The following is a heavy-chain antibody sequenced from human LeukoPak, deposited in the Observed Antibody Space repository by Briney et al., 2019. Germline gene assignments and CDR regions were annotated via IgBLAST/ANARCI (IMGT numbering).Heavy chain of an antibody. CDR3: ARMKYFDSTGYSHAEYFQH. Sequence: SVTVSFKSSGGTFNSFAISWVRQAPGQGLEWVGRIIPLLGTPDYAQKFQGRVTITSDKYTGTAYIELSSLRSEDTAMYYCARMKYFDSTGYSHAEYFQHWGQGTLVIVSS. J-gene: IGHJ1*01. D-gene: IGHD3-22*01. V-gene: IGHV1-69*04. CDR1: GGTFNSFA. CDR2: IIPLLGTP.